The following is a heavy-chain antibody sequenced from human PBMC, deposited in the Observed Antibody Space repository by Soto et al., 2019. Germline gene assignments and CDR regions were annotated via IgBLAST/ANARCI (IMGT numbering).Heavy chain of an antibody. J-gene: IGHJ4*02. Sequence: VSLRLSCAASGFTFISYAMSWVRQSPGKGLEWVSAISGSGGSTYYADSVKGRFTISRDNSKNTLYLQMNSLRAEDTAVYYCAKARSGIAGAAYFDYWGQGTLVTVSS. V-gene: IGHV3-23*01. CDR2: ISGSGGST. D-gene: IGHD6-19*01. CDR3: AKARSGIAGAAYFDY. CDR1: GFTFISYA.